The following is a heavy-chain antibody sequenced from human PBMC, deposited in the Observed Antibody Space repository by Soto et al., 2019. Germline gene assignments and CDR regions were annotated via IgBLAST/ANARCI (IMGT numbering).Heavy chain of an antibody. CDR1: GFTFSSYW. CDR3: ARGEGYRTVPGDPYYYYGMDV. V-gene: IGHV3-7*01. J-gene: IGHJ6*02. D-gene: IGHD3-10*01. Sequence: PGGSLRLSCAASGFTFSSYWMSWVRRAPGKGLEWVANIKQDGSEKYYVDSVKGRFTISRDNAKNSLYLQMNSLRAEDTAVYYCARGEGYRTVPGDPYYYYGMDVWGQGTTVTVSS. CDR2: IKQDGSEK.